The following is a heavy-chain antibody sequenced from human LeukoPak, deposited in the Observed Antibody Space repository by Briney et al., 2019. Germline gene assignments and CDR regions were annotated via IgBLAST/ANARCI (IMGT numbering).Heavy chain of an antibody. CDR1: GFTFSDHY. J-gene: IGHJ4*02. CDR3: ARVATLTNVREYYFDY. CDR2: TRNKANSYTT. V-gene: IGHV3-72*01. Sequence: GGSLRLSCAASGFTFSDHYMDWVRQAPGKGLEWVGRTRNKANSYTTEYAASVKGRFTISRDDSKNSLYLQMNCLKTEDTAVYYCARVATLTNVREYYFDYWGQGTLVTVSS. D-gene: IGHD3-10*01.